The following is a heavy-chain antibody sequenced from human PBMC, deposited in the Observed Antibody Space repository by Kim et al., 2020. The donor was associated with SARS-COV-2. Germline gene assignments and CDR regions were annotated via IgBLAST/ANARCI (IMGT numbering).Heavy chain of an antibody. CDR3: ARDLVPSGSYFDGMDV. Sequence: GGSLRLSCAASGFTFSSYAMHWVRQAPGKGLEWVAVISYDGSNKYYADSVKGRFTISRDNSKNMLYLQMNSLRAEDTAVYYCARDLVPSGSYFDGMDVWG. V-gene: IGHV3-30-3*01. J-gene: IGHJ6*01. CDR1: GFTFSSYA. CDR2: ISYDGSNK. D-gene: IGHD1-26*01.